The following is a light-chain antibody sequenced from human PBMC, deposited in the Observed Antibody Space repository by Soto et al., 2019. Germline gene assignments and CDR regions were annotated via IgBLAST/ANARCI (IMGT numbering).Light chain of an antibody. V-gene: IGLV2-14*01. CDR1: SSDVGGYNY. Sequence: QSVLTQPASVSGSPGQSIAISCTGTSSDVGGYNYVSWYQQHPGKAPKLMISEVSNRPSGVSNRFSGSKSGNTASLTISGLQAEDEADYYCSSYTSSSTYVFGDGKKVIV. CDR3: SSYTSSSTYV. J-gene: IGLJ1*01. CDR2: EVS.